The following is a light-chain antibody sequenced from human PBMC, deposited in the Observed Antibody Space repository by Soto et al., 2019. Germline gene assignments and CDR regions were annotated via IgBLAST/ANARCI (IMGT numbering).Light chain of an antibody. CDR3: SLYIDSNTCM. CDR1: SSDLGGYKY. V-gene: IGLV2-8*01. J-gene: IGLJ3*02. CDR2: EVS. Sequence: QSALTQPPSASGSPGQSVTISCTGTSSDLGGYKYVSWYQHHPGKAPKLLIYEVSARPSGVPDRFSGANSGNTASLTVSGLQAEDEADYYCSLYIDSNTCMFGGGTKLTVL.